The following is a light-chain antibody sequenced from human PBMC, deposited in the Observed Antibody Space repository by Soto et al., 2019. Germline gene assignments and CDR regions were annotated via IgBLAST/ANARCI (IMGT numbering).Light chain of an antibody. CDR1: QSLVYSDGNTY. J-gene: IGKJ1*01. Sequence: DVVLTQSPLSLPVTLGQPASISCSSSQSLVYSDGNTYLNWFRQRPGQSPRRLIYKVSNRDSGVPDRFSGSGSGSDFTLKISRVEAEDVGVYYCMQGTHWPWTFGQGTKVEIK. CDR3: MQGTHWPWT. V-gene: IGKV2-30*01. CDR2: KVS.